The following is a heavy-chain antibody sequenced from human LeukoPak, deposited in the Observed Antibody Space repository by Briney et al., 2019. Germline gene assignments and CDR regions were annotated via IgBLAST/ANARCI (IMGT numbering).Heavy chain of an antibody. CDR1: GFTFSIYW. J-gene: IGHJ6*04. Sequence: GGSLRLSCAASGFTFSIYWMHWVRQAPGKGLGWVSRINSDGSSTSYADSVKGRFTISRDNAKNTLYLQMNSLRAEDTAVYYCVRSITMIVGSDVWGKGTTVTVSS. V-gene: IGHV3-74*01. CDR3: VRSITMIVGSDV. D-gene: IGHD3-22*01. CDR2: INSDGSST.